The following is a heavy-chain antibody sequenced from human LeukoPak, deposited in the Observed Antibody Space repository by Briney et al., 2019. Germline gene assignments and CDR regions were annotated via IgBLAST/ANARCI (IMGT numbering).Heavy chain of an antibody. CDR2: INPNTGGT. D-gene: IGHD3-10*01. CDR1: GYIFTGYY. V-gene: IGHV1-2*02. J-gene: IGHJ4*02. Sequence: ASVKVSCKASGYIFTGYYMYWVRQAPGQGLEWMGWINPNTGGTKYAQKFQGRVTMTRDTSISTAYMELSRLRSDDTAMFYCARVLTPLDPGGESGLDYWGQGTLVTVSS. CDR3: ARVLTPLDPGGESGLDY.